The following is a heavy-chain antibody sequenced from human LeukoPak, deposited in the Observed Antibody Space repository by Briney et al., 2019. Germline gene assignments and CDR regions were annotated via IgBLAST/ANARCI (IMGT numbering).Heavy chain of an antibody. D-gene: IGHD3-10*01. Sequence: GGSLRLSCAASGFSFSTYAMSWVRQAPGKGLEWVSVIYSGGSTYYADSVKGRFTISRDNSKNTLYLQMNSLRAEDTAVYYCARPGGYYGSGSYLDYWGQGTLVTVSS. CDR2: IYSGGST. CDR1: GFSFSTYA. CDR3: ARPGGYYGSGSYLDY. V-gene: IGHV3-53*01. J-gene: IGHJ4*02.